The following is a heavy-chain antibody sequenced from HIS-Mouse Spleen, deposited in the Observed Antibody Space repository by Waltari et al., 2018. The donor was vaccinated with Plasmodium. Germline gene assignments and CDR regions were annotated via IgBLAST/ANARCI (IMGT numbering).Heavy chain of an antibody. V-gene: IGHV3-30*18. CDR3: AKDRRSSSWYVDY. D-gene: IGHD6-13*01. Sequence: QVQLVESGGGVVQPGRSLRLSCAASGSAFSSYGMPWVRQAPGKGVEWVAVISYDGSNKYYADSVKGRFTISRDNSKNTLYLQMNSLRAEDTAVYYCAKDRRSSSWYVDYWGQGTLVTVSS. CDR2: ISYDGSNK. CDR1: GSAFSSYG. J-gene: IGHJ4*02.